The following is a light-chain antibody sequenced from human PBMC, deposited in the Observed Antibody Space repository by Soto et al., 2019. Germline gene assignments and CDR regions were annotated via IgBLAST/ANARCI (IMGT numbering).Light chain of an antibody. CDR1: QRIPNTF. J-gene: IGKJ2*01. V-gene: IGKV3-20*01. CDR3: QQYGRSPFT. CDR2: GAS. Sequence: EIVLTQSPVTLSLSPGERATLSCRASQRIPNTFLAWFQQKAGLAPGFLIYGASTRASGVPDRFSGGGSGTDFVLTISRLEPEDFAVYYCQQYGRSPFTFGQGTKLQIK.